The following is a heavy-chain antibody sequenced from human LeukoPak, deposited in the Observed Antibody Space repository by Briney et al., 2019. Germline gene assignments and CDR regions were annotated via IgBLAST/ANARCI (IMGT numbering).Heavy chain of an antibody. CDR1: GYTFSSYD. D-gene: IGHD3-22*01. CDR3: ARQNYYDSSGYYYRTPADY. V-gene: IGHV1-8*01. Sequence: ASVKVSCKASGYTFSSYDINWVRQATGQGLEWMGWMNPNGGNTGYAQKFQGRVTMTRNTSISTAYMELSSLRSEDTAVYYCARQNYYDSSGYYYRTPADYWGQGTLVTVSS. CDR2: MNPNGGNT. J-gene: IGHJ4*02.